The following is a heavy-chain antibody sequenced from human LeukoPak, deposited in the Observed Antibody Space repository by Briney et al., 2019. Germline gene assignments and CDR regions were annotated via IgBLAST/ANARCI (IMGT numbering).Heavy chain of an antibody. V-gene: IGHV3-7*03. CDR1: GFTFRSYL. D-gene: IGHD3-22*01. CDR2: IKQDGSEK. Sequence: PGGSLRLSCAASGFTFRSYLMSWVRQAPGKGLERVANIKQDGSEKDYVDSVKGRFIISRDNAKNSLYLQMNSLRAEDTAVYYCARGQQTYYHDSSGYYIRFWGQGTLVAVSS. CDR3: ARGQQTYYHDSSGYYIRF. J-gene: IGHJ4*02.